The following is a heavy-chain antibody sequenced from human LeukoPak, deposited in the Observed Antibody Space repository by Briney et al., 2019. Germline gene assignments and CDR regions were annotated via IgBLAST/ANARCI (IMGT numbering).Heavy chain of an antibody. D-gene: IGHD5-12*01. CDR2: IYYSGST. V-gene: IGHV4-59*01. J-gene: IGHJ4*02. CDR3: ARVSGYDWESFYDY. CDR1: GGSISSYF. Sequence: PSETLSLTCTVSGGSISSYFWSWIRQPPGKGLEWIGYIYYSGSTNYNPSLKSRVTISVDTSKNQFSLKLSSVTAADTAVYYCARVSGYDWESFYDYWGQGTLVTVSS.